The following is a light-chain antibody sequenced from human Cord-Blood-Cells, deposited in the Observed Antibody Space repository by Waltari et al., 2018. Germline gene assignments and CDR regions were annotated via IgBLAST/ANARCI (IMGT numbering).Light chain of an antibody. J-gene: IGKJ2*01. CDR2: DAS. Sequence: DIQMTQSPSSLSASAGDRVPTPCQASQDISNYLNWYQQKPGKAPKLLICDASNLETGVPSRFSGSGSGTDFTFTISSLQPEDIATYYCQQYDNLPPYTFGQGTKLEIK. CDR3: QQYDNLPPYT. V-gene: IGKV1-33*01. CDR1: QDISNY.